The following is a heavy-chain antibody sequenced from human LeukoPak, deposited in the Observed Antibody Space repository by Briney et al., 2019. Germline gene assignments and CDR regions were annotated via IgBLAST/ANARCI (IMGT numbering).Heavy chain of an antibody. V-gene: IGHV3-30*18. Sequence: GGSLRLSCAASGFTFSSYGMHWVRQAPGKGLEWVAVISYDGSNKYYADSVKGRFTISRDNSKNTLYLQMNSLRAEDTAVYYCAKVRGWYQLLGGAFDIWGQGTMVTVSS. D-gene: IGHD2-2*01. CDR1: GFTFSSYG. CDR3: AKVRGWYQLLGGAFDI. CDR2: ISYDGSNK. J-gene: IGHJ3*02.